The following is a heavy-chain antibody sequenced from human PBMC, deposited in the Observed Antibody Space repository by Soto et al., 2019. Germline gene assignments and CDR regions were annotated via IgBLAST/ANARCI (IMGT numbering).Heavy chain of an antibody. CDR1: GFILSNYG. D-gene: IGHD5-12*01. CDR2: LWFDGRDK. CDR3: ARNRAYSGYGGFYYGMDV. J-gene: IGHJ6*02. V-gene: IGHV3-33*01. Sequence: QVQLVESGGGVVQPGRSLRLSCAASGFILSNYGMHWVRQAPGKGLEWVAVLWFDGRDKYYADSVKGRFTISRDSSKNTLYVEMNSLRAEDTAVYYCARNRAYSGYGGFYYGMDVWGQGTTVTVSS.